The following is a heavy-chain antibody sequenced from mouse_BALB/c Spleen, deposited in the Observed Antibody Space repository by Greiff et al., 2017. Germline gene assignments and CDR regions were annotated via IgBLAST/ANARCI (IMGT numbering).Heavy chain of an antibody. D-gene: IGHD4-1*01. CDR1: GFSLTSYG. Sequence: VKVVESGPGLVAPSQSLSITCTVSGFSLTSYGVHWVRQPPGKGLEWLGVIWAGGSTNYNSALMSRLSISKDNSKSQVFLKMNSLQTDDTAMYYCARDRWDDYYAMDYWGQGTSVTVSS. V-gene: IGHV2-9*02. CDR3: ARDRWDDYYAMDY. CDR2: IWAGGST. J-gene: IGHJ4*01.